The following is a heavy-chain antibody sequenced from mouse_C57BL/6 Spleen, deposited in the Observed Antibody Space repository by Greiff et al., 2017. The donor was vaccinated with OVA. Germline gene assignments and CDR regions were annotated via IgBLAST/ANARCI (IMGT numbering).Heavy chain of an antibody. V-gene: IGHV1-42*01. D-gene: IGHD1-1*01. CDR3: ARSGYYGSKALDY. CDR2: INPSTGGT. CDR1: GYSFTGYY. J-gene: IGHJ2*01. Sequence: VQLQQSGPELVKPGASVKISCKASGYSFTGYYMNWVKQSPEKSLEWIGEINPSTGGTTYNQKFKAKATLTVDKSSRTAYMQLKSLTSEDSAVYYCARSGYYGSKALDYWGQGTTLTVSS.